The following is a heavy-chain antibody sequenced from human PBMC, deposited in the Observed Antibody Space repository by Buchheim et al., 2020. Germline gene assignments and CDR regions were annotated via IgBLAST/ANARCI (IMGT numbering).Heavy chain of an antibody. CDR1: GGSFSGYY. CDR2: INHSGST. V-gene: IGHV4-34*01. CDR3: ARELDYAGSGSYFGH. Sequence: QVQLQQWGAGLLKPSETLSLTCAVYGGSFSGYYWSWIRQSPGKGLEWIGEINHSGSTNYNPSPKSRVTISVDTSNNQFPLKLSSVTAADTAVYYCARELDYAGSGSYFGHWGQGTL. J-gene: IGHJ4*02. D-gene: IGHD3-10*01.